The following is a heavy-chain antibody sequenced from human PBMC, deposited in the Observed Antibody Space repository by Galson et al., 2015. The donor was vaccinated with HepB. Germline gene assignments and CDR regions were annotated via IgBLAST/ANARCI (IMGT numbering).Heavy chain of an antibody. J-gene: IGHJ3*02. CDR1: GGSINSGASS. V-gene: IGHV4-30-4*07. D-gene: IGHD5-18*01. Sequence: TLSLTCAVSGGSINSGASSWSWIRQPPGEGLEWIGYIYDSGNTYYNPSLKSRVSISLDTSKKQFSLNLRSVTAADTAVYYCARASPGYAYGTGDAFDIWGQGTLVTVSA. CDR3: ARASPGYAYGTGDAFDI. CDR2: IYDSGNT.